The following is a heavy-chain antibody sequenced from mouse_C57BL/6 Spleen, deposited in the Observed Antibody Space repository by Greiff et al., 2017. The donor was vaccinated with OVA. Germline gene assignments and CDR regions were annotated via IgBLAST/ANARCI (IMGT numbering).Heavy chain of an antibody. D-gene: IGHD1-1*01. CDR2: IYPGDGDT. CDR1: GYAFSSYW. CDR3: ARSYYGSRDWYFDV. J-gene: IGHJ1*03. V-gene: IGHV1-80*01. Sequence: VQLVESGAELVKPGASVKISCKASGYAFSSYWMNWVKQRPGKGLEWIGQIYPGDGDTNYNGKFKGKATLTADKSSSTAYMQLSSLTSEDSAVYFCARSYYGSRDWYFDVWGTGTTVTVSS.